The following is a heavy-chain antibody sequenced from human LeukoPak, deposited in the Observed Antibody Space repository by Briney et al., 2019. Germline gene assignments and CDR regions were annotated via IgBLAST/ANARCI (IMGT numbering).Heavy chain of an antibody. CDR1: GFTFSDYY. D-gene: IGHD4-17*01. CDR2: ISSSGSTI. J-gene: IGHJ4*02. Sequence: GGSLRLSCAASGFTFSDYYMSWIRQDPGKGLEWVSYISSSGSTIYYADSVKGRFTISRDNAKNSLYLQMNSLRAEDTAVYYCARDAFYGDYPDYWGQGTLVTVSS. CDR3: ARDAFYGDYPDY. V-gene: IGHV3-11*04.